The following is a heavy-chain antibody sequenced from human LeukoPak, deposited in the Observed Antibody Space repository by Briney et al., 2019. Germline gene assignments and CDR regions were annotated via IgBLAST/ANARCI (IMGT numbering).Heavy chain of an antibody. J-gene: IGHJ3*02. V-gene: IGHV1-2*06. D-gene: IGHD2/OR15-2a*01. Sequence: GASVKVSCKASGYTFTGYYIHWVRQAPGQGLEWMGRINPNTGGTNSAQNFQGRLTMTRDTSISTAYMELSRLRSDDTAMYYCAITHANNAFDIWGQGTMVTVSS. CDR3: AITHANNAFDI. CDR2: INPNTGGT. CDR1: GYTFTGYY.